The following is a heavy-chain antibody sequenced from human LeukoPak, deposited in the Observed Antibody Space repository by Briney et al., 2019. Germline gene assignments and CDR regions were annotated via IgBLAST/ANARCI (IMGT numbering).Heavy chain of an antibody. J-gene: IGHJ6*03. CDR2: ISAYNGNT. CDR3: ARGRVGATLSYYYYMDV. D-gene: IGHD1-26*01. CDR1: GYTFTSYG. V-gene: IGHV1-18*01. Sequence: ASVKVSCKASGYTFTSYGISWVRQAPGQGLEWMGWISAYNGNTNYAQKLQGRVTMTTDTSTSTAYMELRSLRSDDTAVYYCARGRVGATLSYYYYMDVWGKGTTVTVSS.